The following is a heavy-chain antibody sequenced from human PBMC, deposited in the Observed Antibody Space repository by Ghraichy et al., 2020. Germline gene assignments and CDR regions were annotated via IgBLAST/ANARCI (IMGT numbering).Heavy chain of an antibody. D-gene: IGHD3-10*01. CDR3: ARLPPLTQIRGASYYYHAMDV. J-gene: IGHJ6*02. CDR1: GGSISGYY. Sequence: SETLSLTYTVSGGSISGYYWSWVRQPPGKGLEWIGYIHYSGTTNYNYSLKSRLTISVDTSKNQFSLRLSSVTAADTAVYYCARLPPLTQIRGASYYYHAMDVWGQGTAVTVSS. CDR2: IHYSGTT. V-gene: IGHV4-59*08.